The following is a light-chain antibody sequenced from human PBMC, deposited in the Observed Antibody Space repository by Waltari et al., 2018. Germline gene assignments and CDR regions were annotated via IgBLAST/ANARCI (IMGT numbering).Light chain of an antibody. V-gene: IGKV3-15*01. J-gene: IGKJ2*03. CDR3: QQYNNWPPRDS. CDR1: ESVDSN. Sequence: EMVMTQSPASVSVSPGETVTLSCRASESVDSNLAWYQQTPGQAPGLLIFDASTRATGIPARFSGSGSGTDFTLTINSLQSEDFGVYYCQQYNNWPPRDSFGQGTKLEIK. CDR2: DAS.